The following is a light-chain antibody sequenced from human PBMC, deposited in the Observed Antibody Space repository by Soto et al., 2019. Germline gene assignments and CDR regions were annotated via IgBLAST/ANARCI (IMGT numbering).Light chain of an antibody. CDR3: QSYDSTLSARYV. Sequence: QSVLTQPPSVSGAPGQRVTISCTGSSSNIGAGYDVHWYQQRPGTAPKLLIFGNINRPSGVPDRLSGSKSDTSASLAITGLQAEDEGDYYCQSYDSTLSARYVFGTGTKVTVL. CDR2: GNI. V-gene: IGLV1-40*01. J-gene: IGLJ1*01. CDR1: SSNIGAGYD.